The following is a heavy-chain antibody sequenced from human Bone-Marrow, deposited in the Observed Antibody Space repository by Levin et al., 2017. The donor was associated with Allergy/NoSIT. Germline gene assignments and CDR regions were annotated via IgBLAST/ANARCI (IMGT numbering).Heavy chain of an antibody. CDR2: IKQHGSEK. J-gene: IGHJ4*02. CDR1: GFTFSSSW. CDR3: ARDGDYDYVWGSYREYYFDC. V-gene: IGHV3-7*04. D-gene: IGHD3-16*02. Sequence: LSLTCAASGFTFSSSWMSWVRQAPGKGLEWVANIKQHGSEKYYVDSVKGRFTISRDNAKNSLYLQMNSLRAEDTAVYYCARDGDYDYVWGSYREYYFDCWGQGTLVTVSS.